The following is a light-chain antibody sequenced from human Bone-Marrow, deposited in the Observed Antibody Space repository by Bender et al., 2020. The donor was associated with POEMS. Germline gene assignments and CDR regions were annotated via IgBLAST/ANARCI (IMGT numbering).Light chain of an antibody. CDR1: SSDVGSYNL. CDR3: SSYTSRSTVI. J-gene: IGLJ2*01. Sequence: QSALTQPASVSGSPGQSITISCTGTSSDVGSYNLVSWYQQHPGKAPKLMIYDVSNRPSGLSNRFSGSKSGNTASLTISGLKAEDEADYYCSSYTSRSTVIFGGGTKLTVL. V-gene: IGLV2-14*02. CDR2: DVS.